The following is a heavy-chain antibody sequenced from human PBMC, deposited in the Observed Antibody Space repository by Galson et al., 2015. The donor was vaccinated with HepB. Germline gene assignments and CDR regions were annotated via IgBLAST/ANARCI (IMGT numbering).Heavy chain of an antibody. CDR2: IYPGDSDT. D-gene: IGHD3/OR15-3a*01. CDR3: ARLWTPNDHYYYRDV. V-gene: IGHV5-51*01. CDR1: GYNFTSYW. Sequence: QSGAEVKKPGESLKISCKGSGYNFTSYWIAWVRQMPGKGLEWMGIIYPGDSDTRYRPSFQGQVTISADKSISTTYLQWSSLKASGTAMYYCARLWTPNDHYYYRDVWGKGTTVTVSS. J-gene: IGHJ6*03.